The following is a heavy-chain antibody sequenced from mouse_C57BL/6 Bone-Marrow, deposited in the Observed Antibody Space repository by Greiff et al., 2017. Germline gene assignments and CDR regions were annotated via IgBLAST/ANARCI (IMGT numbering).Heavy chain of an antibody. J-gene: IGHJ2*01. D-gene: IGHD1-1*01. CDR2: IYPGSGNT. Sequence: VQLQQSGAELVRPGASVKLSCKASGYTFTDYYINWVKQRPGQGLEWIARIYPGSGNTYYNEKFKGKATLTTEKSSSTAYMQLSSLISEDSAVYFCARRDYYGSSLYYFDYWGQGTTLTVSS. CDR3: ARRDYYGSSLYYFDY. CDR1: GYTFTDYY. V-gene: IGHV1-76*01.